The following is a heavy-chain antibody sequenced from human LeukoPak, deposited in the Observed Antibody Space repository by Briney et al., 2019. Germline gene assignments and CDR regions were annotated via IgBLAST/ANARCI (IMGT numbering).Heavy chain of an antibody. CDR1: GFTFGDYA. J-gene: IGHJ4*02. V-gene: IGHV3-49*04. CDR2: IRSKGYGGTT. D-gene: IGHD4-17*01. Sequence: GGSLRLSCTDSGFTFGDYALSWVRQAPGKGLDWVGFIRSKGYGGTTEYAASVKGRFTISRDDSKSIAYLQMNSLKTKDTAVYYCTTGVTTFEYWGQGIRVTVSS. CDR3: TTGVTTFEY.